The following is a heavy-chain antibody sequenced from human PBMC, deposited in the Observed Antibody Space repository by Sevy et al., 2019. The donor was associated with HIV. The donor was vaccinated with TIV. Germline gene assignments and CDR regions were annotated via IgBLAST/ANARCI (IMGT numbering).Heavy chain of an antibody. V-gene: IGHV3-7*01. CDR1: GFTFSSYW. CDR2: IKQDGSER. CDR3: ASDSQNIVVVPAATINYYYSYYMDV. Sequence: GGSLRLSCAASGFTFSSYWMSWVRQAPGKGLEWVANIKQDGSERYYEDSVKGRFTISRDNTKNSLYLQMNSLRVEDTAVYYCASDSQNIVVVPAATINYYYSYYMDVWGKGTTVTVSS. J-gene: IGHJ6*03. D-gene: IGHD2-2*01.